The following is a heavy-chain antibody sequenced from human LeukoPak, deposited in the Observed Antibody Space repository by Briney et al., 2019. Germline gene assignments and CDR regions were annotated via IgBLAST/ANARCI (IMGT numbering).Heavy chain of an antibody. CDR1: GYTFTSYG. CDR2: ISAYNGNT. D-gene: IGHD3-10*01. Sequence: ASVKVSYKASGYTFTSYGISWVRQAPGQGLEWMGWISAYNGNTNYAQKLQGRVTMTTDTSTSTAYMELRSLRSDDTAVYYCARDRGTYYYGSGSYYDNWFDPWGQGTLVTVSS. CDR3: ARDRGTYYYGSGSYYDNWFDP. V-gene: IGHV1-18*01. J-gene: IGHJ5*02.